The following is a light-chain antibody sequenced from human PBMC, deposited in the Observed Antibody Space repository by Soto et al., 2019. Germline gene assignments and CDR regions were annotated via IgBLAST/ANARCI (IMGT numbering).Light chain of an antibody. J-gene: IGLJ2*01. CDR1: SSDVGGYNY. Sequence: QSALTQPRSVSGSPGQSVTISCTGTSSDVGGYNYVSWYQQHPGKAPKLMIYDVTERPSGVPDRFSGSKSGNTASLTISGLQAEDEADYYCCSYAVLGVFGGGTKLTVL. V-gene: IGLV2-11*01. CDR2: DVT. CDR3: CSYAVLGV.